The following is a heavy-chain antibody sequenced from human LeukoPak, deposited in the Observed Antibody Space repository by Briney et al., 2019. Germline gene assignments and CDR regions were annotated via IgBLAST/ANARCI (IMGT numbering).Heavy chain of an antibody. CDR1: GDSVSSNSAA. CDR3: ARGLYYYGSGSYSPDAFDT. Sequence: SQTLSLTCAISGDSVSSNSAAWNWIRQSPSRGLEWLGRTYYRSKWYNDYAVSVKSRITINPDTSKNQFSLQLNSVTPEDTAVYYCARGLYYYGSGSYSPDAFDTWGQGTMVTVSS. D-gene: IGHD3-10*01. J-gene: IGHJ3*02. V-gene: IGHV6-1*01. CDR2: TYYRSKWYN.